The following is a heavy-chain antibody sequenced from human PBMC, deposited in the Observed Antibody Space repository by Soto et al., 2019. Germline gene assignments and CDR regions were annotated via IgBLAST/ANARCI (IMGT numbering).Heavy chain of an antibody. CDR3: AKRTSGWYFDY. D-gene: IGHD6-19*01. CDR2: ISGSGDST. V-gene: IGHV3-23*01. J-gene: IGHJ4*02. CDR1: GFTFSNYA. Sequence: EVQLLESGGNLVQPGGSLRLSCAASGFTFSNYAMSWVRQAPGKGLEWISVISGSGDSTYYADSVKGRFTISRDNSKHTLYLQMNSLRAEDTAVYYCAKRTSGWYFDYWGQGTLVTVSS.